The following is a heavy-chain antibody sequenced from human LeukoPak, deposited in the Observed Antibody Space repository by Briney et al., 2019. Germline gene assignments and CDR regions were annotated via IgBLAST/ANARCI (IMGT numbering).Heavy chain of an antibody. Sequence: SETLSLTCTVSGGSISSSSYYWSWIRQPAGKGLEWIGRIYTSGSTNYNPSLKSRVTMSVDTSKNQFSLKLSSVTAADTAVYYCARAGVSYYYSFDYWGQGTLVTVSS. CDR3: ARAGVSYYYSFDY. CDR1: GGSISSSSYY. D-gene: IGHD3-10*01. V-gene: IGHV4-61*02. J-gene: IGHJ4*02. CDR2: IYTSGST.